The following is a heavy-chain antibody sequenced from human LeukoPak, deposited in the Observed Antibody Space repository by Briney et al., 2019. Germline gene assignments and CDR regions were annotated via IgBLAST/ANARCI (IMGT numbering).Heavy chain of an antibody. CDR2: ISGSGGST. Sequence: GGSLRLSCAASGFTFSSYAMSWVRQAPGKGLEWVSAISGSGGSTYYADSVKGRFTISRDNSKNTLYLQMNSLRAEDTAVYYCAKDRLNVIWFAELSYGMDVWGQGTTVTVSS. V-gene: IGHV3-23*01. D-gene: IGHD3-10*01. CDR1: GFTFSSYA. CDR3: AKDRLNVIWFAELSYGMDV. J-gene: IGHJ6*02.